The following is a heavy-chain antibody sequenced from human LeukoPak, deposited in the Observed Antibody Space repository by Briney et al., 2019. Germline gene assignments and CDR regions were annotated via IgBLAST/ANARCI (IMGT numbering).Heavy chain of an antibody. CDR3: ARPRGSYYDSSGFLEY. V-gene: IGHV3-66*01. CDR2: IYSGGST. J-gene: IGHJ4*02. Sequence: GGSLRLSCAASGFTVSSNYMSWVRQAPGKGLEWVSVIYSGGSTYYADSVKGRFTISRDNSKNTLYLQVNSLRAEDTAVYYCARPRGSYYDSSGFLEYWGQGTLVTVSS. CDR1: GFTVSSNY. D-gene: IGHD3-22*01.